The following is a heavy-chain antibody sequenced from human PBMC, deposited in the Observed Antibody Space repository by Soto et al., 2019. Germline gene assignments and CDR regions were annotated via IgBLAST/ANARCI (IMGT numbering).Heavy chain of an antibody. CDR3: ATDRVLTMIVVGTFRGAFDI. V-gene: IGHV1-18*01. CDR2: ISAYNGNT. CDR1: GYTFASYA. J-gene: IGHJ3*02. D-gene: IGHD3-22*01. Sequence: GASVKVSCKASGYTFASYAISWMRQAPGQGLEWMGWISAYNGNTNYAQKLQGRVTMTTDTSTSTAYMELRSLRSDATAVYYCATDRVLTMIVVGTFRGAFDIWG.